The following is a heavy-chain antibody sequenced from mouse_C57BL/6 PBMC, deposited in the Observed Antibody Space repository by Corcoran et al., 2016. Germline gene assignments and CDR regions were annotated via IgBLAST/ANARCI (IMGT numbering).Heavy chain of an antibody. CDR2: INPNNGGT. V-gene: IGHV1-26*01. Sequence: EVQLQQSGPELVKPGASVKISCKASGYTFTDYYMNWVKQSHGKSLEWIGDINPNNGGTSYNQKFKGKATLTVDKSSSTAYMELRSLTSEDSAVYDCARDDGSSFPSYWYFDVWGTGTTVTVSS. CDR3: ARDDGSSFPSYWYFDV. J-gene: IGHJ1*03. CDR1: GYTFTDYY. D-gene: IGHD1-1*01.